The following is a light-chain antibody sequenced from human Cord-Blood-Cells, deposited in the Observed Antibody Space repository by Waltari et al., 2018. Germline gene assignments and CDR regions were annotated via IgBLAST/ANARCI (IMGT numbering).Light chain of an antibody. CDR3: SSYAGSNNLV. J-gene: IGLJ2*01. CDR2: EVS. CDR1: SSDVGGYNY. Sequence: QSALTQPPSASGSPGQSVTISCTGTSSDVGGYNYVPWYQQHPGKAPKPMIYEVSKRPSGFPDRFSGSKSGNTASLTVSGLQAEDEADYYCSSYAGSNNLVFGGGTKLTVL. V-gene: IGLV2-8*01.